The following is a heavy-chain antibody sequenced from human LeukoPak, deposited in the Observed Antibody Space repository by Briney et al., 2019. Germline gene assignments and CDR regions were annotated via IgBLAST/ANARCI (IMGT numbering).Heavy chain of an antibody. CDR2: INPDSGGA. CDR1: GYTFSGYY. V-gene: IGHV1-2*02. CDR3: ARGGKSELGTCDF. J-gene: IGHJ4*02. Sequence: ASVKVSCKASGYTFSGYYLNWVRQAPGQGLEWTGWINPDSGGAIYAQKFQGRVTMTRDTSTNTAYMELRSLRSDDTAVYFCARGGKSELGTCDFWGQGTLVTVSS. D-gene: IGHD7-27*01.